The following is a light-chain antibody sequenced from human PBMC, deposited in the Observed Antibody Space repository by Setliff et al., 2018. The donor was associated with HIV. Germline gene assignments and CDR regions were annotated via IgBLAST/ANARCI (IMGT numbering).Light chain of an antibody. CDR3: SSYAITNTLP. CDR1: SSDVGGYNY. J-gene: IGLJ1*01. CDR2: EVN. Sequence: QSVLTQPASVSGSPGQSINISCTGTSSDVGGYNYVSWYQQHPGKAPKLIISEVNNRPSGVSNRFSGSKSGNTASLTISGLQTEDEGDYYCSSYAITNTLPFGTGTKVTVL. V-gene: IGLV2-14*01.